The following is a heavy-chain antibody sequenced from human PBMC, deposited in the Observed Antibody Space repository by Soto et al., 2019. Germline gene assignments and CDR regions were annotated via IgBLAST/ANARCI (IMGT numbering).Heavy chain of an antibody. CDR1: GFTVSNNY. J-gene: IGHJ4*02. CDR3: AAHPGGGGY. D-gene: IGHD3-10*01. V-gene: IGHV3-53*01. Sequence: EVQLVESGGGLIQPGGSLRLSCAVSGFTVSNNYMSWVRQAPGKGLEGVSVIYSGGYTAYGDSVKGRFTISRDNSKNTLFCQRNSRGAADTPVFCCAAHPGGGGYWGQGTLVTVSS. CDR2: IYSGGYT.